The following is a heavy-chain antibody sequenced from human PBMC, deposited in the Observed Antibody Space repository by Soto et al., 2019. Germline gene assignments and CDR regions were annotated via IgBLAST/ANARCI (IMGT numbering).Heavy chain of an antibody. V-gene: IGHV4-59*02. J-gene: IGHJ6*02. D-gene: IGHD5-18*01. Sequence: PSETLSLTCTVSGGSVSRYYWSWIRQPPGKGLEWIGYIYYSGSTNYNPSLESRVTMTRDTSTSTVYMELSSLRSEDTAVYYCARDSYDILGMDVWGQGTTVTVSS. CDR3: ARDSYDILGMDV. CDR2: IYYSGST. CDR1: GGSVSRYY.